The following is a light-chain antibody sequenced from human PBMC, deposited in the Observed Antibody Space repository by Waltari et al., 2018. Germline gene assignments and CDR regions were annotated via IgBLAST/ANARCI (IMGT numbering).Light chain of an antibody. V-gene: IGLV4-69*01. J-gene: IGLJ3*02. CDR1: SGHSNYA. CDR3: QTWGTGIRV. CDR2: LNSDGTH. Sequence: QLVLTQSPSASASLGASVTLTCTLSSGHSNYAIAWHQQQPEKGPRYLMKLNSDGTHNKGDGIPDRFSGSGSGAERYLTISSLQSEDEADYYCQTWGTGIRVFGGGTKLTVL.